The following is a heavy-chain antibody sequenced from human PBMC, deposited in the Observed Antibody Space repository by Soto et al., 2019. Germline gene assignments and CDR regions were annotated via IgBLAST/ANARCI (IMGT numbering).Heavy chain of an antibody. D-gene: IGHD6-19*01. CDR3: ARDNFSSGWTFDY. CDR2: IYTSGST. CDR1: GGSLSSYY. V-gene: IGHV4-4*07. Sequence: SETLSLSCPGAGGSLSSYYLSLIRRPAGKGLEWIGRIYTSGSTNYNPSLKSRVTMSVDTSRNQFSLKLSSVTAADTAVYYCARDNFSSGWTFDYWGQGTLVTVSS. J-gene: IGHJ4*02.